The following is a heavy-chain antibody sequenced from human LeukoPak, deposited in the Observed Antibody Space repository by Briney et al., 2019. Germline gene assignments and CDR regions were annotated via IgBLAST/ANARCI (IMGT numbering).Heavy chain of an antibody. V-gene: IGHV1-69*05. CDR1: GGTFSSYG. Sequence: ASVKVSCKASGGTFSSYGISRVRQAPGQGLEWMGGIIPISGTANYAQRFQGRVTFTTDESTSTAYMELTSLRSEDTAVYYCARGGTFYRRTLLNYFDYWGQGSLVTVSS. CDR3: ARGGTFYRRTLLNYFDY. J-gene: IGHJ4*02. D-gene: IGHD1-14*01. CDR2: IIPISGTA.